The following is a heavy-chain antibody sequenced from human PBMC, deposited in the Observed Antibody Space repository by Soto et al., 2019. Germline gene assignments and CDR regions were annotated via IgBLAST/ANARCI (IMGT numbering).Heavy chain of an antibody. CDR2: IYPGGVNI. CDR1: GESFTSHY. J-gene: IGHJ4*02. D-gene: IGHD3-10*01. V-gene: IGHV1-46*01. CDR3: AIITMVRGVNDY. Sequence: ASVKVSCKAIGESFTSHYMHWVRQAPGQGLEWMGTIYPGGVNIGYAQKFKGRVTMTKDTSTSTVYMELNSLRSDDTAVYYCAIITMVRGVNDYWGQGTLVTVSS.